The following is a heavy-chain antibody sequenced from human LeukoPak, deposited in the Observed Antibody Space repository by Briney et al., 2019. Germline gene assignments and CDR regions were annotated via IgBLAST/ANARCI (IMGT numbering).Heavy chain of an antibody. CDR2: IIPIFGTA. CDR3: ARDPTTVPPSGYFDL. Sequence: SVKVSCKASGYSFILHGISWVRQAPGQGLEWMGGIIPIFGTANYAQKFQGRVTITADKSTSTAYMELSSLRSEDTAVYYCARDPTTVPPSGYFDLWGRGTLVTVSS. V-gene: IGHV1-69*06. CDR1: GYSFILHG. J-gene: IGHJ2*01. D-gene: IGHD4-17*01.